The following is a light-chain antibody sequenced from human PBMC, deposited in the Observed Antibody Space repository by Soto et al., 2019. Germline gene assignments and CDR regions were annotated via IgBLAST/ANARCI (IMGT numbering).Light chain of an antibody. J-gene: IGKJ2*01. CDR2: GAF. CDR3: QQYGSSPLT. CDR1: QSVSSN. Sequence: ENVLTQSPDTLSLSLGERATLSCRASQSVSSNLAWSQQKPGQAPRLLIHGAFNRAPGIPDRFSGSESGTDFTVTLSRLEPEDFALYYCQQYGSSPLTFGQGPKLEIK. V-gene: IGKV3-20*01.